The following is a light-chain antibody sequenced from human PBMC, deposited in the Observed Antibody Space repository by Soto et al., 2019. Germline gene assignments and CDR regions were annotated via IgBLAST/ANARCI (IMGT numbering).Light chain of an antibody. CDR2: DAS. Sequence: EIVMTQSPATLSVSPGDRATLSCRASQSVSSSLVWYQQIPGQAPRLLIYDASTRATGIPARFGGSGSGTEFTLTIRSLQSEYFADYYCQQYNNWPPLTFGGGTKVKLK. CDR1: QSVSSS. J-gene: IGKJ4*01. V-gene: IGKV3-15*01. CDR3: QQYNNWPPLT.